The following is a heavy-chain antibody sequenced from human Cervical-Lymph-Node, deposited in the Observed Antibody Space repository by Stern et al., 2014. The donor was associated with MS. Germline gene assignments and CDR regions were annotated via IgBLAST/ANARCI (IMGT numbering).Heavy chain of an antibody. CDR3: ARDYEDTSMLFDH. D-gene: IGHD2-8*01. CDR1: GFTFSSYG. J-gene: IGHJ4*02. CDR2: ISYDGNHK. V-gene: IGHV3-30*03. Sequence: VQLLESGGAVVQPWRTLRLSCAASGFTFSSYGMHWVCQAQGTGLEWVTVISYDGNHKYYAASVKGRFTISRDNSKNTLHLQMNSVTPDDTAIYYCARDYEDTSMLFDHWGQGTLVTVSS.